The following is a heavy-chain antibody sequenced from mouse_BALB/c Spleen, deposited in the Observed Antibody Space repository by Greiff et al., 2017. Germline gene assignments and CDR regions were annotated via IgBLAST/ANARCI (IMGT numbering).Heavy chain of an antibody. J-gene: IGHJ4*01. CDR1: GFTFSSYG. Sequence: EVKLVESGGDLVKPGGSLKLSCAASGFTFSSYGMSWVRQTPDKRLEWVATISSGGSYTYYPDSVKGRFTISRDNAKNTLYLQMSSLKSEDTAMYYCARQPYYGSSYDYAMDYWGQGTAVTVSS. CDR3: ARQPYYGSSYDYAMDY. V-gene: IGHV5-6*01. D-gene: IGHD1-1*01. CDR2: ISSGGSYT.